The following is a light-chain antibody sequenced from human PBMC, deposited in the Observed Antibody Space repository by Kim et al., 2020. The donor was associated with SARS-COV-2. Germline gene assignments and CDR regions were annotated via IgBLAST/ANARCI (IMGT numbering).Light chain of an antibody. J-gene: IGKJ4*01. V-gene: IGKV3-15*01. CDR3: QQYNNWPL. CDR2: GAS. Sequence: EIVMTQSPATLSVSPGERATLSCRASQSVSSNLAWYQQKPGQAPRLLIYGASTRATGIPARFSGSGSGTEFTLTISSLQSEDFAVYYCQQYNNWPLFGGGTKLEIK. CDR1: QSVSSN.